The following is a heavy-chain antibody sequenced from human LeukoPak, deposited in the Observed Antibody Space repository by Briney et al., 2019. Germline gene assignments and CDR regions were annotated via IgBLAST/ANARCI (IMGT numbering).Heavy chain of an antibody. CDR1: GYTFTGYY. D-gene: IGHD3-3*01. CDR2: IIPIFGTA. V-gene: IGHV1-69*13. J-gene: IGHJ4*02. Sequence: SVKVSCKASGYTFTGYYMHWVRQAPGQGLEWMGGIIPIFGTANYAQKFQGRVTITADESTSTAYMELSSLRSEDTAVYYCARGGLLLRFLEWLLYWGQGTLVTVSS. CDR3: ARGGLLLRFLEWLLY.